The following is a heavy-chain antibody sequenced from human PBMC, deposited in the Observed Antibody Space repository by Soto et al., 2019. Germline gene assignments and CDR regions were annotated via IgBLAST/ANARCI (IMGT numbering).Heavy chain of an antibody. V-gene: IGHV3-23*01. D-gene: IGHD1-7*01. CDR3: ARGRTWNYPLAGPHFDN. J-gene: IGHJ4*02. CDR2: ISGGGHSI. CDR1: GFTFSSYA. Sequence: PGGSLRLSCAASGFTFSSYAMSWVRQAPGKGLEWVSTISGGGHSIYYGDSVKGRFTISRDNSKSTLFLHLNSLRAEDTAVYYCARGRTWNYPLAGPHFDNWGQGTLVTVSS.